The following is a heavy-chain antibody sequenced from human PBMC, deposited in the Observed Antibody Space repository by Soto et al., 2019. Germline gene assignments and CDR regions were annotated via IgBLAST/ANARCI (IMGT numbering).Heavy chain of an antibody. Sequence: VQLLESGGGLVQPGGSMRLSCAASGFIFRNQAMCWVRQGRGKGLEFVSCISGSGDETFFLDSVRGRFAISRDNSENTLFLQMSRLRAEDTAVYYCARRGTYQWGHFDYWGQGVQVTVSS. CDR1: GFIFRNQA. CDR3: ARRGTYQWGHFDY. J-gene: IGHJ4*02. V-gene: IGHV3-23*01. D-gene: IGHD2-8*01. CDR2: ISGSGDET.